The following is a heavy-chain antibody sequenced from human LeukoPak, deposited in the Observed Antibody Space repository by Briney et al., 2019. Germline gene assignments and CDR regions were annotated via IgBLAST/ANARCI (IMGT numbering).Heavy chain of an antibody. V-gene: IGHV3-7*01. Sequence: GGSLRLSCAVSGFTLSKYWMRWVRQAPGKGLECVASIDKDGSEKRYVDSVKGRFTISRDNAKSSVYLQMTSLGAEDTAVYYCATYTQFFGAPGTDSWGQGTLVTVSS. CDR3: ATYTQFFGAPGTDS. CDR1: GFTLSKYW. D-gene: IGHD3-10*01. CDR2: IDKDGSEK. J-gene: IGHJ4*02.